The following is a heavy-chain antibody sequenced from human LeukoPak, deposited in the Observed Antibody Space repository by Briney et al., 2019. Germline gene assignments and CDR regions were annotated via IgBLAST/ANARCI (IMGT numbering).Heavy chain of an antibody. CDR1: GGSISSSTYH. V-gene: IGHV4-39*01. J-gene: IGHJ5*01. D-gene: IGHD2-15*01. CDR3: ARHSSPHAGSSSWYDF. CDR2: IYYSGNT. Sequence: SETLSLTCTVSGGSISSSTYHWGWVRQPPGKGLEWIGSIYYSGNTYYNPSLKSRVTISVDTSKNQFSVKLSSVTAADTAVYYCARHSSPHAGSSSWYDFWGQGTLVTVSS.